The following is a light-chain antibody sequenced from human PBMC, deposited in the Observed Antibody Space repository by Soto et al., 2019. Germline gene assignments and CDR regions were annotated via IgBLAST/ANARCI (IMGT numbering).Light chain of an antibody. CDR1: TIGSKS. V-gene: IGLV3-21*02. Sequence: SYELTQPPSVSGAPGQKARITCGGNTIGSKSVHWYQQKPGQAPVLVVYYDSDRPSGIPERFSGSNSGNTATLTISRVEAGDEADYYCQVWDSSSDHRVFGGGTKLTVL. CDR3: QVWDSSSDHRV. CDR2: YDS. J-gene: IGLJ3*02.